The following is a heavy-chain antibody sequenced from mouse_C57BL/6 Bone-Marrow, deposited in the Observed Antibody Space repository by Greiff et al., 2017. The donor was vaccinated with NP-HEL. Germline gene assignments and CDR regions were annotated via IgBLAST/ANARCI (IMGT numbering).Heavy chain of an antibody. J-gene: IGHJ4*01. CDR3: ASYYYGSSYEGGY. Sequence: EVQLQQSGPGLVKPSQSLSLTCSVTGYSITSGYFWNWIRQFPGNKLEWMGYISYDGSNNYNPSLKNRISITRDTSKNQFFLKLNSVTTEDTATDYCASYYYGSSYEGGYWGQGTSVTVSS. CDR1: GYSITSGYF. D-gene: IGHD1-1*01. V-gene: IGHV3-6*01. CDR2: ISYDGSN.